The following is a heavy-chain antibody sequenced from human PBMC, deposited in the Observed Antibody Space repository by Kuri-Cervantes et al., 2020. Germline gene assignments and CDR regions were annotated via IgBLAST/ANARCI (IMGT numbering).Heavy chain of an antibody. CDR3: ATTSGRRSYNWFDP. CDR1: GYTFTGYY. J-gene: IGHJ5*02. V-gene: IGHV1-8*02. Sequence: ASVKVSCKASGYTFTGYYMHWVRQAPGQGLEWMGWMNPNSGNTGYAQKFQGRVTMTRNTSISTAYMELSNLRSEDTAVYYCATTSGRRSYNWFDPWGQGTLVTVSS. D-gene: IGHD3-10*01. CDR2: MNPNSGNT.